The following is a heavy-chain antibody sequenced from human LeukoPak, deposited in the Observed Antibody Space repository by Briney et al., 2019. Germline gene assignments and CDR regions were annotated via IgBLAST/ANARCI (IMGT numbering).Heavy chain of an antibody. J-gene: IGHJ4*02. CDR2: ISGSGGST. Sequence: PGGSLRLSCAASGFTFSSYAMSWVRQAPGKGLEWVSAISGSGGSTYYADSVKGRFTISRDNSKNTLYLQMNSLRAEDTAVYYCAKAHVGATVLFGFDYWGQGTLVTVSS. D-gene: IGHD1-26*01. CDR3: AKAHVGATVLFGFDY. CDR1: GFTFSSYA. V-gene: IGHV3-23*01.